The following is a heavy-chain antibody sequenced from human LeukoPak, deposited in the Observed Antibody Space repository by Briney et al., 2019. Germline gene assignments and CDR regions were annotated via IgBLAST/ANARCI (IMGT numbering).Heavy chain of an antibody. CDR3: ATLTQRGPRQWGAFDI. CDR2: INPNSGGT. J-gene: IGHJ3*02. Sequence: ASVKVSCKASGYTFTAYYMHWVRQAPGQGLEWMGWINPNSGGTNYAQKFQGRVTMTRDTSISTAYMELSRLRSDDTAVYYCATLTQRGPRQWGAFDIWGQGTMVTVSS. D-gene: IGHD2-8*01. V-gene: IGHV1-2*02. CDR1: GYTFTAYY.